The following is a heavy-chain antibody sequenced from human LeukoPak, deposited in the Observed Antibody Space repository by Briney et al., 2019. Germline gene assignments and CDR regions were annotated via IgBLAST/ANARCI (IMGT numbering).Heavy chain of an antibody. Sequence: TLSLTCTVSGGSINSGPYYWSWIRQPAGKGLEWIGRIYTSGSTNYNPSLKSRVTMSVDTSKNQFSLKLSSVTAADTAVYYCATNYYDSSGSPDYWGQGTLVTVSS. CDR3: ATNYYDSSGSPDY. D-gene: IGHD3-22*01. CDR2: IYTSGST. CDR1: GGSINSGPYY. J-gene: IGHJ4*02. V-gene: IGHV4-61*02.